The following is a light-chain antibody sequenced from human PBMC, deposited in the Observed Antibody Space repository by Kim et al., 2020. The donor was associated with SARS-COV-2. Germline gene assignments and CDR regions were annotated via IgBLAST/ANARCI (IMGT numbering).Light chain of an antibody. CDR2: KAS. V-gene: IGKV1-5*03. J-gene: IGKJ1*01. CDR3: KQYNSYPWT. CDR1: QSISSW. Sequence: AYVGDRVTITCRDSQSISSWLAWYQQKPGKAPKLLIYKASSLESGVPSRFSGSGSGTEFTLTISSLQPDDFATYYCKQYNSYPWTFGQGTKVDIK.